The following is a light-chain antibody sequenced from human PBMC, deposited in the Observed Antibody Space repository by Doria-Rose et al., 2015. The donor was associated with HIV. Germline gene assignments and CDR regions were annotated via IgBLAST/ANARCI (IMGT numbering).Light chain of an antibody. CDR2: DGF. CDR3: HQYGTSWT. V-gene: IGKV3-20*01. J-gene: IGKJ1*01. Sequence: TQSPGTLSLSPGERATLSCRASQSFSSTYLAWYQQKPGQAPSLLIYDGFTRATGIPDRFSASGSGTDCTLTINRLEPEDFALYYCHQYGTSWTFGQGTKVEI. CDR1: QSFSSTY.